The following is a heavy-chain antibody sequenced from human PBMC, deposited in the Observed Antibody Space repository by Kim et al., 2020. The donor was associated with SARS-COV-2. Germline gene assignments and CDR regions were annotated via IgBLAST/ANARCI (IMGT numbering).Heavy chain of an antibody. CDR2: IYYSGST. V-gene: IGHV4-39*01. CDR1: GGSISSSSYY. D-gene: IGHD6-19*01. Sequence: SETLSLTCTVSGGSISSSSYYWGWIRQPPGKGLEWIGSIYYSGSTYYNPSLKSRVTISVDTSKNQFSLKLSSVTAADTAVYYCATHRHMGSGRIDYWGQGTLVTVSS. J-gene: IGHJ4*02. CDR3: ATHRHMGSGRIDY.